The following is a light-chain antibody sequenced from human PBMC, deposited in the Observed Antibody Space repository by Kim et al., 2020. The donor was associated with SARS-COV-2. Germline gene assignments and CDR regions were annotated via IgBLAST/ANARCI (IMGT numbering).Light chain of an antibody. CDR2: DNN. J-gene: IGLJ1*01. CDR3: GTWDSSLTAV. V-gene: IGLV1-51*01. Sequence: QSVLTQPPSVSAAPGQKVTISCSGTNSNIGNNYVSWYQQLPGTAPKLLIYDNNERPSGIPDRFSGSKSGTSATLDITGLPTGDEADYYCGTWDSSLTAVFGTGTKVTVL. CDR1: NSNIGNNY.